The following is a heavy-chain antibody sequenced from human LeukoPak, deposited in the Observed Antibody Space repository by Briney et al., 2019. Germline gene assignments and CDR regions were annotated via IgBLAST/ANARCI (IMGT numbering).Heavy chain of an antibody. J-gene: IGHJ6*03. Sequence: ASVKVSCKASGYTFTSYYMHWVRQAPGQGLEWMGIINPSGGSTSYAQKFQGRVTMTRDTSTSTVYMELSSLRSEDTAVYYCARDKGRYGYYYYYMDAWGKGTTVTVSS. CDR1: GYTFTSYY. CDR3: ARDKGRYGYYYYYMDA. CDR2: INPSGGST. D-gene: IGHD1-26*01. V-gene: IGHV1-46*01.